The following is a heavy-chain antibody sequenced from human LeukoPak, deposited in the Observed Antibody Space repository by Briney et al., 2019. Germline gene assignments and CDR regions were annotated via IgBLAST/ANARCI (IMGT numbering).Heavy chain of an antibody. V-gene: IGHV3-30-3*01. CDR3: ARGPTVTPLEY. D-gene: IGHD4-17*01. Sequence: GGSLRVSCAASGFTFSSYAMHWVRQAPGNGLEWVAVISYDGSNKYYADSVKGRFTISRDNSKNTLYLQMNSLRAEDTAVYYCARGPTVTPLEYWGQGTLVTVSS. J-gene: IGHJ4*02. CDR2: ISYDGSNK. CDR1: GFTFSSYA.